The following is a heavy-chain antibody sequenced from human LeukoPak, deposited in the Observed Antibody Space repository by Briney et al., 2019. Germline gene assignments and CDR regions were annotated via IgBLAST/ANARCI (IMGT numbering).Heavy chain of an antibody. J-gene: IGHJ5*02. CDR3: ARNSAVATSRSWFDP. V-gene: IGHV4-59*08. CDR1: GDSVSSYY. D-gene: IGHD6-19*01. CDR2: AYYSGST. Sequence: PSETLSLTCTVSGDSVSSYYWSWIRQPPGKGLEWIGYAYYSGSTTYNPSLESRVTISVDTSKNQFSLKLTAVTAPDTAVYYCARNSAVATSRSWFDPWGQGTLVTVSS.